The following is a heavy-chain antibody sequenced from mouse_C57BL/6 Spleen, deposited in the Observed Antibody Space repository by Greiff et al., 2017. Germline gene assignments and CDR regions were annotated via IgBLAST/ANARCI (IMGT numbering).Heavy chain of an antibody. V-gene: IGHV5-6*02. CDR3: ARRGLTVFDY. D-gene: IGHD4-1*01. CDR2: ISSGGSYT. Sequence: EVMLVESGGDLVKPGGSLKLSCAASGFTFSSYGMSWVRQTPDKRLEWVATISSGGSYTYYPDSVKGRFTISRDNAKNTLYLQMSSLKSEDTAMYYCARRGLTVFDYWGQGTTRTVSS. J-gene: IGHJ2*01. CDR1: GFTFSSYG.